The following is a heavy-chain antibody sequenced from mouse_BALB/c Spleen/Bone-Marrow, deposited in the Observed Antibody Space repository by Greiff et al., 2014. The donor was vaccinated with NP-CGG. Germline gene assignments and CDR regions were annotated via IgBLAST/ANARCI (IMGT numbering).Heavy chain of an antibody. V-gene: IGHV5-6*02. Sequence: EVMLVESGGDLVKPGGSLKLSCAASGFTFSSYGMSWGRQTPDKRLEWVATISSGGSNTYYPDSVKGRFTISRGNAKNTLNLQMSSLKSEDTAMYYCARHQRYYAMDYWGQGTSVTVSS. CDR3: ARHQRYYAMDY. CDR1: GFTFSSYG. CDR2: ISSGGSNT. J-gene: IGHJ4*01.